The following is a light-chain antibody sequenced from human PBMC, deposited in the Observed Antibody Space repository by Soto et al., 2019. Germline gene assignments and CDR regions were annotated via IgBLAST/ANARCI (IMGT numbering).Light chain of an antibody. CDR2: AVS. V-gene: IGLV2-14*03. CDR3: SSYTRSTSDV. Sequence: QSVLTQSASVSGSPGQSITISCSGSSSDIGAYNYVSWYQQHPGKAPKLVIFAVSYRPSGVSNRFSGSKSGNTASLTISGLQAEDEADYYCSSYTRSTSDVFGTGTKVTVL. J-gene: IGLJ1*01. CDR1: SSDIGAYNY.